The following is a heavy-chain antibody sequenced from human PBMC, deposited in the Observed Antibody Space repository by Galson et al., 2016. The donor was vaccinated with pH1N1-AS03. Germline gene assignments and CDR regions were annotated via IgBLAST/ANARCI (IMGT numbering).Heavy chain of an antibody. CDR1: GFTFSSYS. V-gene: IGHV3-48*04. D-gene: IGHD3-10*01. CDR3: ARDPQMVTSYDSESDEPGDVFDF. Sequence: SLRLSCAASGFTFSSYSMNWVRQAPGKGLEWVSYISVSSKTIYYADSVKGRFTISRDNAKNSLYLQMNSLRAEDTAIYYCARDPQMVTSYDSESDEPGDVFDFWGQGTMVTVSS. CDR2: ISVSSKTI. J-gene: IGHJ3*01.